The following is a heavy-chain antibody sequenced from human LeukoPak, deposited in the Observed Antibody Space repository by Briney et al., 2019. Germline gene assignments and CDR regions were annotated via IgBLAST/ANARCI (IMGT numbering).Heavy chain of an antibody. Sequence: ASVKVSCKASGYTFTSYDINWVRQATGQGLEWMGWMNPNSGNTSYAQKFQGRVTMTRNTSISTAYMELSSLRSEDTAVYYCARRRTMVQGLNWFDPWGQGTLVTVSS. V-gene: IGHV1-8*01. CDR2: MNPNSGNT. D-gene: IGHD3-10*01. CDR1: GYTFTSYD. J-gene: IGHJ5*02. CDR3: ARRRTMVQGLNWFDP.